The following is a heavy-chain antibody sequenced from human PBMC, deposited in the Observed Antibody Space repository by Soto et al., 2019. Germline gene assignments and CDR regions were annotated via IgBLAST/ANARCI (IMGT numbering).Heavy chain of an antibody. CDR1: GGTFSSYA. CDR2: IIPIFGTA. V-gene: IGHV1-69*13. Sequence: SVKVSCKASGGTFSSYAISWVRQAPGQGLEWMGGIIPIFGTANYAQKFQGRVTITADESTSTAYMELSSLRSEDTAVYYCAREKDYYGSGSYYRCFDYWGQGTPVPVSS. J-gene: IGHJ4*02. CDR3: AREKDYYGSGSYYRCFDY. D-gene: IGHD3-10*01.